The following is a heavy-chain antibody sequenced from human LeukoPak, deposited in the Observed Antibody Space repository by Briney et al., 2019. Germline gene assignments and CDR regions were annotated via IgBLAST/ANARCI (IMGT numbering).Heavy chain of an antibody. Sequence: GASVKVSCKASGYTFTSYDINWVRQATGQGLEWMGWMNPNSGNTGYAQKFQDRVTMTRNTSISTAYMELSSLRSEDTAVYYCARGDRYYDSSGLSSDYWGQGTLVTVSS. V-gene: IGHV1-8*01. CDR3: ARGDRYYDSSGLSSDY. J-gene: IGHJ4*02. CDR2: MNPNSGNT. CDR1: GYTFTSYD. D-gene: IGHD3-22*01.